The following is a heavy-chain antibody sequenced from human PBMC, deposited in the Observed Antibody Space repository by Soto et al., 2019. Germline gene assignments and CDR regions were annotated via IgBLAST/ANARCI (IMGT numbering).Heavy chain of an antibody. CDR2: ISCGGDST. V-gene: IGHV3-23*01. CDR1: EFTFSSYA. J-gene: IGHJ4*02. Sequence: EVQLLESGGGLVQPGGSLRLSCAASEFTFSSYAMRWVRQAPGKGLEWVSAISCGGDSTYYADSVKGRFTISRDNSKRTMYLPMNSLRDEDTAIYYCAKDTGPEYYYGSVNSWGQGTLVTVSS. D-gene: IGHD3-10*01. CDR3: AKDTGPEYYYGSVNS.